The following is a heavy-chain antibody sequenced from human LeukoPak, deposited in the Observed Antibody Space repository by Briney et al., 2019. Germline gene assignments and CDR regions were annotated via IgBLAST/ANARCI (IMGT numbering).Heavy chain of an antibody. D-gene: IGHD3-22*01. CDR2: IYYSGST. CDR3: AKYDSSGYYPLHDAFDI. Sequence: PSETLSLTCTVSGGSISSSSYYWGWIRQPPGKGLEWIGSIYYSGSTYYNPSLKSRVTISVDTSKNQFSLKLSSVTAADTAVYYCAKYDSSGYYPLHDAFDIWGQGTMVTVSS. J-gene: IGHJ3*02. CDR1: GGSISSSSYY. V-gene: IGHV4-39*01.